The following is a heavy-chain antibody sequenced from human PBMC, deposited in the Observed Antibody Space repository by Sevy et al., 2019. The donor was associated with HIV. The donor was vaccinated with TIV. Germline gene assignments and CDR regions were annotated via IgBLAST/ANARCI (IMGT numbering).Heavy chain of an antibody. D-gene: IGHD6-19*01. V-gene: IGHV4-4*07. Sequence: ETLSLTCTVSGGSISSYYWSWIRQPAGKGLEWIGRIYTSGSTNYNPSLRSRVTMSVDTSKNQFSLKLSSVTAADTAMYFCARDLTGEAVAGTVNWFDPWGQGTLVTVSS. CDR1: GGSISSYY. CDR2: IYTSGST. CDR3: ARDLTGEAVAGTVNWFDP. J-gene: IGHJ5*02.